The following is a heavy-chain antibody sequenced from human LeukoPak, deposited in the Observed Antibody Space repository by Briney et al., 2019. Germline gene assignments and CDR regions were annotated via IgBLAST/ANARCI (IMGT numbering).Heavy chain of an antibody. Sequence: ASVKVSCNVSGYTLTELSMHWVRQAPGKGLEWMGGFDPEDGETIYAQKFQGRVTMTEDTSTDTAYMELSSLRSEDTAVYYCATDQTPYGGNSGAFDIWGQGTMVTVSS. CDR2: FDPEDGET. D-gene: IGHD4-23*01. CDR1: GYTLTELS. J-gene: IGHJ3*02. V-gene: IGHV1-24*01. CDR3: ATDQTPYGGNSGAFDI.